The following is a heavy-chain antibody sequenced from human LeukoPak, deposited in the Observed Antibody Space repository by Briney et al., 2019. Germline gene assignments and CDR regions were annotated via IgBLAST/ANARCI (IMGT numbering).Heavy chain of an antibody. D-gene: IGHD2-21*01. V-gene: IGHV3-23*01. J-gene: IGHJ4*02. CDR1: GFTFSRYS. Sequence: GGSLRLSCAASGFTFSRYSMSWVRQAPGKGLEWVSDISGGGDNTHSADSVRGRFTTSRDNSKNTVYLEMNSLRDEDTAVYYCTKGSQISDWLSHDYWGQGTLVTV. CDR2: ISGGGDNT. CDR3: TKGSQISDWLSHDY.